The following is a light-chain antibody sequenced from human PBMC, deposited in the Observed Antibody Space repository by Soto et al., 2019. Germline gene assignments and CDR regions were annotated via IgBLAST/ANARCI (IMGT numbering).Light chain of an antibody. V-gene: IGKV3-20*01. CDR2: GAS. J-gene: IGKJ3*01. Sequence: EIVLTQSPGTLSLSPGERATLSCRASQTIRSNFLAWYQQKPGQAPRLLIYGASNRATGIPDRFSGSGSGTDFTLTIRGLEPEDFAVYFCQQYTFSPKITITFGPGTRVDLK. CDR3: QQYTFSPKITIT. CDR1: QTIRSNF.